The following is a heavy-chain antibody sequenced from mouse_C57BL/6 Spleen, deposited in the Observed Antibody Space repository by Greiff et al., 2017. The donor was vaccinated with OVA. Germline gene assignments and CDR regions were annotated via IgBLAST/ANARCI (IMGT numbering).Heavy chain of an antibody. V-gene: IGHV3-1*01. D-gene: IGHD1-1*01. J-gene: IGHJ3*01. CDR1: GYSITSGYD. CDR2: ISYSGST. CDR3: ARDSYYYGSSYFAY. Sequence: EVKVEESGPGMVKPSQSLSLTCTVTGYSITSGYDWHWIRHFPGNKLEWMGYISYSGSTNYNPSLKSRISITHDTSKNHFFLKLNSVTTEDTATYYCARDSYYYGSSYFAYWGQGTLVTVSA.